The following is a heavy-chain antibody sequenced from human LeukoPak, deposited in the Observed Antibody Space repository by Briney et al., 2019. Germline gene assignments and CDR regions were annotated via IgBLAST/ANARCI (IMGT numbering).Heavy chain of an antibody. D-gene: IGHD1-26*01. J-gene: IGHJ4*02. CDR2: ISNSSSTI. V-gene: IGHV3-48*02. CDR3: ARDSRSRARRPYYFDY. Sequence: GGSLRLSCAASGFTFSSYSMTWVRQAPGKGLEWVSYISNSSSTIYYADSVKGRFTISRDNAKNSLYLQMNSLRDEDTAVYYCARDSRSRARRPYYFDYWGQGTLVTVSS. CDR1: GFTFSSYS.